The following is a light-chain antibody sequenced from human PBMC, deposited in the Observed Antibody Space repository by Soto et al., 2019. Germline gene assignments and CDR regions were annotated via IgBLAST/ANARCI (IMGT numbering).Light chain of an antibody. V-gene: IGLV1-47*02. J-gene: IGLJ2*01. CDR3: AAWDDSLSVV. CDR2: SNN. Sequence: QSVLTQPPSASGTPGQRVTISCSGSTSNIGSNYVYWYQQLPGTAPKLLIYSNNQRPSGVPDRFSGSKSGTSASLAISGLRSEDEADYYCAAWDDSLSVVFGGGTKVTV. CDR1: TSNIGSNY.